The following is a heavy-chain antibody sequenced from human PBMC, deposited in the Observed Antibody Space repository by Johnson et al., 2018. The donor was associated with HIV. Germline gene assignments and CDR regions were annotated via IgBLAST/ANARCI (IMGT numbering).Heavy chain of an antibody. CDR2: IKQDGREK. Sequence: VQLVESGGGLVQPGGSLRLSCAASGFTFSSYGMHWVRQAPGKGLEWVANIKQDGREKYYVDSVKGRFTISRDNAKNSLYRQMNSLRAEDTAVYYCAKDFYSSQPEGAFDIWGQGTMVTVS. D-gene: IGHD6-6*01. J-gene: IGHJ3*02. CDR3: AKDFYSSQPEGAFDI. CDR1: GFTFSSYG. V-gene: IGHV3-7*01.